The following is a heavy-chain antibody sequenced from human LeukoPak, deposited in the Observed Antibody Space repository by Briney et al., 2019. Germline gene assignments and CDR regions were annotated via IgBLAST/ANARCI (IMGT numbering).Heavy chain of an antibody. CDR2: ISAYNGNT. CDR3: ASLEGRLPYCSCGSCYLDNWFDP. V-gene: IGHV1-18*01. CDR1: GYTFTSYG. Sequence: ASVKVSCKASGYTFTSYGISWVRQAPGQGLEWMGWISAYNGNTNYAQKLQGRVTMTTDTSTSTAYMELRSLRSDDTAVYYCASLEGRLPYCSCGSCYLDNWFDPWGQGTLVTVSS. J-gene: IGHJ5*02. D-gene: IGHD2-15*01.